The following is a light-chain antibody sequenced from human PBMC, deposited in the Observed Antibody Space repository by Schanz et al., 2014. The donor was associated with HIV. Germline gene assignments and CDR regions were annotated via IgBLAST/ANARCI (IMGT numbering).Light chain of an antibody. V-gene: IGLV1-40*01. CDR3: AAWDDSLKCWV. CDR2: SNS. Sequence: QSVLTQPPSVSGAPGQRVTISCTGSSSNIGAGYDVHWYQQPPGTAPKLLIYSNSRRPSGVPDRFSGSKSGTSASLAISGLQSEDEADYHCAAWDDSLKCWVFGGGTKLTVL. CDR1: SSNIGAGYD. J-gene: IGLJ3*02.